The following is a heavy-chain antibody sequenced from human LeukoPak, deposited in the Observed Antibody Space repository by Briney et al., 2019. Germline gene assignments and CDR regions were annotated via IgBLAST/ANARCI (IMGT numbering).Heavy chain of an antibody. CDR2: VYYTGST. D-gene: IGHD6-13*01. J-gene: IGHJ4*02. CDR3: AREAAAAGNFDY. Sequence: PSETLSLTCTVSGGSISSYYWSWVRQPPGKGLEWIGFVYYTGSTNYSPSLKSRVTISVDTSKNQFSLKLSSVTAADTAVYYCAREAAAAGNFDYWGQGTLVTVSS. CDR1: GGSISSYY. V-gene: IGHV4-59*12.